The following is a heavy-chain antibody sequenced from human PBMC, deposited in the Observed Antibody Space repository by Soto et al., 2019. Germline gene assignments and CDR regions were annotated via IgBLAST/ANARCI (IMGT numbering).Heavy chain of an antibody. CDR1: GGSVSGSYYY. CDR3: ATSQKGYNWNYFDH. CDR2: VFHTGFT. Sequence: QLQLEESGPGLVKPSETLSLTCAVSGGSVSGSYYYWAWLRQSPGKGPEWIGSVFHTGFTSYNPSLESRVSVSVDTSNSQFSLKLSAVTASDTAVYYCATSQKGYNWNYFDHWGQGALVTVSS. V-gene: IGHV4-39*01. J-gene: IGHJ4*02. D-gene: IGHD1-1*01.